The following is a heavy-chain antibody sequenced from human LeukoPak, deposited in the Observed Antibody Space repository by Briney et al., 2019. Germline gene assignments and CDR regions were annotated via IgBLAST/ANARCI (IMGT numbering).Heavy chain of an antibody. D-gene: IGHD6-19*01. J-gene: IGHJ4*02. CDR3: TTALISVAGRESY. CDR1: GFTLSNAW. CDR2: IKSKTDGGTT. Sequence: GGSLRLSCAASGFTLSNAWMSWVPQAPGKGLEWVGRIKSKTDGGTTDYAAPVKGRFTISRDDSKNTLYLQMNSLKTEDTAVYYCTTALISVAGRESYWGQGTLVTVSS. V-gene: IGHV3-15*01.